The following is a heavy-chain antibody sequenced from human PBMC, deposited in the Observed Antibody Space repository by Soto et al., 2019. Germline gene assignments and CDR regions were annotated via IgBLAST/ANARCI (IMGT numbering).Heavy chain of an antibody. CDR3: TRVGLTWVRNVFDM. D-gene: IGHD1-1*01. J-gene: IGHJ3*02. CDR2: INSDGSST. CDR1: GFTFGSNW. Sequence: GGSLRLSCAASGFTFGSNWMHWVRQAPGKGLVWVSRINSDGSSTNYADSVKGRFTISRDNAKNTLYLQMNSLRAEDTAVYYCTRVGLTWVRNVFDMWGQGTMVTVSS. V-gene: IGHV3-74*01.